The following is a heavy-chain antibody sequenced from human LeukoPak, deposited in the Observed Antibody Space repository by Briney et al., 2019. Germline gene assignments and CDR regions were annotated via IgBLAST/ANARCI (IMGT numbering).Heavy chain of an antibody. CDR1: GYIFITYY. Sequence: ASVKVSCKASGYIFITYYLHWVRQAPGQGLEWMGVINPSDGSTNYAQKSQGRVTMTRDTSTRTVYMQLSSLRSDDTAVYYCARDVAREFDYWGQGTLVTVSS. CDR3: ARDVAREFDY. J-gene: IGHJ4*02. CDR2: INPSDGST. V-gene: IGHV1-46*01.